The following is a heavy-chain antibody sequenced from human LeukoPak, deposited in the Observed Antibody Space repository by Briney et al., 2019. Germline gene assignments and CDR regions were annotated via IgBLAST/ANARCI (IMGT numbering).Heavy chain of an antibody. CDR3: AFTVKYAFDI. V-gene: IGHV1-69*02. D-gene: IGHD4-17*01. CDR1: GYTFTGYY. J-gene: IGHJ3*02. CDR2: IIPILGIA. Sequence: SVKVSCKAFGYTFTGYYMHWVRQAPGQGLEWMGRIIPILGIANYAQKFQGRVTITADKSTSTAYMELSSLRSEDTAVYYCAFTVKYAFDIWGQGTMVTVSS.